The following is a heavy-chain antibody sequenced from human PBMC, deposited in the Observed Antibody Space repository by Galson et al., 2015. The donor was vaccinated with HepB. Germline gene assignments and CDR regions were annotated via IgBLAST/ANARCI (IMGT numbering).Heavy chain of an antibody. Sequence: CAISGDSVSSNSAAWNWIRQSPSRGLEWLGRTYYRSKWYNDYAVSVKSRITINPDTSKNQFSLQLNSVTPEDTAVYYCARGKYCGSTSCYWSGDNWFDPWGQGTLVTVSS. CDR1: GDSVSSNSAA. D-gene: IGHD2-2*01. CDR2: TYYRSKWYN. CDR3: ARGKYCGSTSCYWSGDNWFDP. J-gene: IGHJ5*02. V-gene: IGHV6-1*01.